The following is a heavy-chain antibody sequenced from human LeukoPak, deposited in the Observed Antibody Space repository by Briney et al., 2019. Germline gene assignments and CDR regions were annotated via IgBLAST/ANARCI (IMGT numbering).Heavy chain of an antibody. D-gene: IGHD5-18*01. CDR1: GYSFNSYW. Sequence: GESLKTSCKGSGYSFNSYWIGWVRQMPGKGLEWMGIIYPGDSDTRYSPSFQGQVTISADKSISTAYLQWSSLKASDTAMYYGARRNNVDLAMALDYWGQGTLVTVSS. CDR3: ARRNNVDLAMALDY. J-gene: IGHJ4*02. CDR2: IYPGDSDT. V-gene: IGHV5-51*01.